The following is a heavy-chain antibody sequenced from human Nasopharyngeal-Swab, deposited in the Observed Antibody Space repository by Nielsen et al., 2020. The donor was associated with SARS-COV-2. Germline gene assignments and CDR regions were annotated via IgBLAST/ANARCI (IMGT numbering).Heavy chain of an antibody. D-gene: IGHD6-13*01. CDR3: ARLELSGSSWWGGPNWFDP. CDR1: GFTVSSNY. V-gene: IGHV3-53*01. J-gene: IGHJ5*02. Sequence: GESLKISCAASGFTVSSNYMSWVRQAPGKGLEWVSVIYSGGSTYYADSVKGRFTISRDNSKNTLYLQMNSLRAEDTAVYYCARLELSGSSWWGGPNWFDPWGQGTLVTVSS. CDR2: IYSGGST.